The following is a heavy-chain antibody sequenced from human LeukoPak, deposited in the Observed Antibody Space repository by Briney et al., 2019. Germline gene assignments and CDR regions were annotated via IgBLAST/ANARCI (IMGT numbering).Heavy chain of an antibody. J-gene: IGHJ4*02. CDR1: GGSISSSSW. Sequence: SETLSLTCAVSGGSISSSSWWSWVRQPPGKGLEWIGYIYYSGSTYYNPSLKSRVTISVDTSKNQFSLKLSSVTAADTAVYYCARQDSVAGEYYFDYWGQGTLVTVSS. CDR2: IYYSGST. D-gene: IGHD6-19*01. CDR3: ARQDSVAGEYYFDY. V-gene: IGHV4-4*02.